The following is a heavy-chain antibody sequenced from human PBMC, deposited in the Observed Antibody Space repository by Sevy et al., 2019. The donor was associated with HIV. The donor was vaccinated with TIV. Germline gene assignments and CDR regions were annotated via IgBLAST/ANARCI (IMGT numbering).Heavy chain of an antibody. CDR2: IYSAGTT. CDR3: ARIKGASSSYAMDV. Sequence: GSLRLSCVASGLTVGSLSINWVRQAPGKGLEWVPLIYSAGTTFYSDSVKGRFTISRDNSNNTLDLQMNSLRAEDTAIYYCARIKGASSSYAMDVWGQGTTVTVSS. CDR1: GLTVGSLS. J-gene: IGHJ6*02. D-gene: IGHD2-2*01. V-gene: IGHV3-53*01.